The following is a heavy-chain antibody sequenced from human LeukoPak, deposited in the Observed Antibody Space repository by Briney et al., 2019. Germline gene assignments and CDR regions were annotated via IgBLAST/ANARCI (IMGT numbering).Heavy chain of an antibody. V-gene: IGHV1-2*02. J-gene: IGHJ2*01. D-gene: IGHD3-22*01. CDR2: INPNSGGT. CDR1: GYTFTGYY. Sequence: VASVKVSCKASGYTFTGYYMHWVRQAPGQGLEWMGWINPNSGGTNYAQKFQGRVTMTRDTSISTAYMELSRLRSDDTAVYYCAFSSGYYSYWYFDLWGRGTLVTVSS. CDR3: AFSSGYYSYWYFDL.